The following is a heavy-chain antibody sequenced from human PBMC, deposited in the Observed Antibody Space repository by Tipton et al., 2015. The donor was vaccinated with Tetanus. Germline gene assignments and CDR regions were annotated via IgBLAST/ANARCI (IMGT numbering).Heavy chain of an antibody. D-gene: IGHD4-17*01. Sequence: VQLVQSGAEVKKPGESLKISCKGSGYSFTTYWIGWVRQMPGKGLEWMGIIYPGDSNIRYSPSFQGQFTISADRSISTAYLQWNSLKASDTAMYYCARLSNVATVTKGYFDLWGRGTLVAVSP. CDR3: ARLSNVATVTKGYFDL. V-gene: IGHV5-51*01. CDR1: GYSFTTYW. J-gene: IGHJ2*01. CDR2: IYPGDSNI.